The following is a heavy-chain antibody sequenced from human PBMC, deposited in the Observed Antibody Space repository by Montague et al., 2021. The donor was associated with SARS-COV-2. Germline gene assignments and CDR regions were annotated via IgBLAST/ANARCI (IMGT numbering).Heavy chain of an antibody. D-gene: IGHD6-13*01. V-gene: IGHV2-70*01. CDR2: IDWDDDK. CDR3: ARIFDSSWPTFDY. Sequence: PALVKPTQTLTLTCTFSGFSLSTSGMCVNWIRQPPGKTLEWLALIDWDDDKYYSTSLKTRLTISKDTSKNQVVLTMTNMDPVDTATYYCARIFDSSWPTFDYWGQGTLVTVSS. CDR1: GFSLSTSGMC. J-gene: IGHJ4*02.